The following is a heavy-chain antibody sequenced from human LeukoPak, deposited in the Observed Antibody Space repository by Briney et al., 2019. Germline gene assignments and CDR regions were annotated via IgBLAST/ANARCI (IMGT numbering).Heavy chain of an antibody. CDR2: ISNDGTTT. Sequence: GGSLRLSCATSGFTFNNYWMHWVRQAPGKGLEWVSRISNDGTTTIYADSVKGRFTISRDNAENTMYLQMNSLRVEDTAVYYCTRRVSATRWFDPWGQGTLVTVSS. CDR3: TRRVSATRWFDP. V-gene: IGHV3-74*01. D-gene: IGHD2-15*01. CDR1: GFTFNNYW. J-gene: IGHJ5*02.